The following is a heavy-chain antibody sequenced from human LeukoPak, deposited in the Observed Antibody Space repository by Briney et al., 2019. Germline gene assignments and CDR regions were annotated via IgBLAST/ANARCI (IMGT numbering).Heavy chain of an antibody. D-gene: IGHD1-1*01. CDR1: GGTFSSYA. CDR2: IIPILGIA. V-gene: IGHV1-69*04. J-gene: IGHJ5*02. Sequence: GASVKVSCKASGGTFSSYAISWVRQAPGQGLEWMGRIIPILGIANYAQKFQGRVTITADKSTSTAYMELSSLRSEDTAVYYCARVFWTTGTTFLDGWFDPWGQGTLVTVSS. CDR3: ARVFWTTGTTFLDGWFDP.